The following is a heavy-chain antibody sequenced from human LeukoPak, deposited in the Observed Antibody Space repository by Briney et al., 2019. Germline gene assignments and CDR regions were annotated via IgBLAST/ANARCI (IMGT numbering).Heavy chain of an antibody. CDR1: GFTFSDYY. CDR2: ISSSGSTI. V-gene: IGHV3-11*04. Sequence: GGSLRLSCAASGFTFSDYYMSWIRPAPGKWLEWVSYISSSGSTIYYADSVKGRFTISRDNAKNSLYLQMNSLRAEDTAVYYCARPPDTTPSSIAARRGSYYYYMDVWGKGTTVTVSS. D-gene: IGHD6-6*01. J-gene: IGHJ6*03. CDR3: ARPPDTTPSSIAARRGSYYYYMDV.